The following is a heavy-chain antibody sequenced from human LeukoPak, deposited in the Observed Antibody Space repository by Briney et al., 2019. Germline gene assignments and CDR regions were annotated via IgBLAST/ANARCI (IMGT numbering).Heavy chain of an antibody. D-gene: IGHD2-15*01. Sequence: GGSLRLSCAASGFTFSSYSMNWVRQAPGKGLEWVSSISSSSSYIYYADSVKGRFTISRDNAKNSLYLQMNSLRAEDTAVYYCARDGPLRWYFDYWGQGTLVTVSS. J-gene: IGHJ4*02. CDR2: ISSSSSYI. CDR3: ARDGPLRWYFDY. V-gene: IGHV3-21*01. CDR1: GFTFSSYS.